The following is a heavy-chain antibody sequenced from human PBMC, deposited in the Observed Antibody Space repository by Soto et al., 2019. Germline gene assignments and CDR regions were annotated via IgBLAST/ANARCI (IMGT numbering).Heavy chain of an antibody. CDR1: GFSLSTSGMC. Sequence: SGPTLVNPTQTLTLTCTFSGFSLSTSGMCVSWIRQPPGKALEWLARIDWDDDKYYSTSLKTRLTISKDTSKNQVVLIMTNMDLVDTATFYCAGIQLSSYYYYMDVWGKGTTVTVSS. CDR2: IDWDDDK. V-gene: IGHV2-70*11. CDR3: AGIQLSSYYYYMDV. D-gene: IGHD5-18*01. J-gene: IGHJ6*03.